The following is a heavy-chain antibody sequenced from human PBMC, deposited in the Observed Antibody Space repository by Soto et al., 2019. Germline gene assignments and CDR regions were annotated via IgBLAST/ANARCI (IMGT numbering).Heavy chain of an antibody. CDR3: AKVYCSGGSCPTDY. V-gene: IGHV3-23*01. CDR2: ISGSGGST. J-gene: IGHJ4*02. CDR1: GFTFSSYA. Sequence: EVQLLESGGGLVQPGGSLRLFCAASGFTFSSYAMSWVRQAPGKGLEWVSAISGSGGSTYYADSVKARFTNSRDNSKNRLYLQINSLRADDTAVYYCAKVYCSGGSCPTDYWGQGTLVTVSS. D-gene: IGHD2-15*01.